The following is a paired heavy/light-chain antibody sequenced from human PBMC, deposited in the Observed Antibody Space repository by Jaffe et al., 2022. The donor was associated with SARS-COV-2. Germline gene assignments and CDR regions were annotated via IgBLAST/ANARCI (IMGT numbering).Heavy chain of an antibody. CDR3: ARLFVVVPAANEDYYYDMDV. D-gene: IGHD2-2*01. Sequence: QVQLQESGPGLVKLSQTLSLTCTVSGGSISSGSYHWSWIRQPAGKGLEWIGRIYTSGSTNYNPSLKSRITISLDTSKNQFSLKLTSVTAADTAVYYCARLFVVVPAANEDYYYDMDVWGQGTTVTVSS. CDR1: GGSISSGSYH. V-gene: IGHV4-61*02. J-gene: IGHJ6*02. CDR2: IYTSGST.
Light chain of an antibody. V-gene: IGKV4-1*01. J-gene: IGKJ4*01. CDR1: QSVFYSSNNKNY. CDR2: WAS. CDR3: QQYYGIPLT. Sequence: DIVMTQSPDSLAVSLGERATINCKSSQSVFYSSNNKNYLAWYQQKPGQPPKLLIYWASTRESGVPDRFSGSGSGTDFTLTISSLQAEDVAVYYCQQYYGIPLTFGGGTKVEIK.